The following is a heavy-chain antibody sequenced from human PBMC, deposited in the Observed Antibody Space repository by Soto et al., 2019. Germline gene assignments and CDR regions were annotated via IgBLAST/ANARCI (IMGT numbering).Heavy chain of an antibody. D-gene: IGHD3-16*01. CDR1: GCTFSSYG. CDR2: IWCSGSNK. V-gene: IGHV3-33*08. Sequence: GWLRRSGSASGCTFSSYGMNWVRQAPGKGLEWVAVIWCSGSNKYYADSVEVRFTISRDNSKNTLYLQMNSLRAEDTAGYYCARDHRVLSTQQGGLRCFDSWGQGTLVTVYS. CDR3: ARDHRVLSTQQGGLRCFDS. J-gene: IGHJ4*02.